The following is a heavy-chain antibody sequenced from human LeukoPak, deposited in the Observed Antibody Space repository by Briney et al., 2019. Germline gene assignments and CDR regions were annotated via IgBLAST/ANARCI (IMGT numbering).Heavy chain of an antibody. J-gene: IGHJ4*02. D-gene: IGHD6-6*01. Sequence: PGGSLRLSCAASGFTFSKYGMHWVRQAPGKGLEWVAIISYDGSNKYYTDSVKGRFTISRDNTKNTLFLHMNSLRAEDTAVYYCANSDYSSSEDWGQGTLVTVSS. CDR1: GFTFSKYG. CDR2: ISYDGSNK. CDR3: ANSDYSSSED. V-gene: IGHV3-30*18.